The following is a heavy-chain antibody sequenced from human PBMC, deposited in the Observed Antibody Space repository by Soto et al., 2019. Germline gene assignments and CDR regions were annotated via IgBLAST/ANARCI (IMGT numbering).Heavy chain of an antibody. V-gene: IGHV4-59*01. D-gene: IGHD5-18*01. Sequence: SETLSLTCTVSGGSISSYYWSWIRQPPGKGLQWIGYIYYSGSTNYNPSLKSRVTISVDTSKNQFSLKLTSVTAADTAVYYCARDNGYSYGYNLDHWGQGTLVTVSS. CDR3: ARDNGYSYGYNLDH. CDR1: GGSISSYY. CDR2: IYYSGST. J-gene: IGHJ4*02.